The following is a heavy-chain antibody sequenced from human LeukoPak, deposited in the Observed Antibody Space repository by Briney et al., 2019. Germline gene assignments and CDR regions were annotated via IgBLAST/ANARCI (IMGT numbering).Heavy chain of an antibody. CDR3: ARDLSVGSKPDLGFDY. J-gene: IGHJ4*02. CDR1: GFTFSSYN. V-gene: IGHV3-21*01. D-gene: IGHD1-26*01. CDR2: ISSSSRYI. Sequence: GGSLRLSCVASGFTFSSYNMNWVRQAPGKGLEWASSISSSSRYIYYTDSVKGRFTISRDNAKNSLYLQMNSLRAEDTAVYYCARDLSVGSKPDLGFDYWGQGTLVTVSS.